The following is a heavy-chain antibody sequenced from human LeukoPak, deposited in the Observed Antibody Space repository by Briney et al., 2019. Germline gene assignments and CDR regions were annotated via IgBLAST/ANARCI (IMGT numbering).Heavy chain of an antibody. J-gene: IGHJ5*02. CDR1: GVSISSGGYS. CDR2: IYHSGST. D-gene: IGHD3-22*01. CDR3: ARAPPEWVSSDYDGSWFDP. Sequence: SETLSLTCGVSGVSISSGGYSWSWIRQPPGKGLEWIGYIYHSGSTHYNPSLKSRVTISVDRSKNQFSLKLRSVTAADTAVYYCARAPPEWVSSDYDGSWFDPWGQGTLVTVSS. V-gene: IGHV4-30-2*01.